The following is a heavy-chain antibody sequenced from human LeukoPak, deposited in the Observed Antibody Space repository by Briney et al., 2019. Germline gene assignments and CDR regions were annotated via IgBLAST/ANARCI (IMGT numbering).Heavy chain of an antibody. D-gene: IGHD3-22*01. CDR1: GGSISSYY. V-gene: IGHV4-59*12. Sequence: SETLSLTCTVSGGSISSYYWSWIRQPPGKGLEWIGNIYYSGSTNYNPSLKSRVTISVDTSKNQFSLKLSSVTAADTAVYYCAREGSSSGYYAIEYWGQGTLVTVSS. CDR2: IYYSGST. CDR3: AREGSSSGYYAIEY. J-gene: IGHJ4*02.